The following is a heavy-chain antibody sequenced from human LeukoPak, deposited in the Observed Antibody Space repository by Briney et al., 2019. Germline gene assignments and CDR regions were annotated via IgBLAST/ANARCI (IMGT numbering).Heavy chain of an antibody. D-gene: IGHD3-9*01. V-gene: IGHV4-39*01. CDR1: GGSISSSSYY. J-gene: IGHJ5*02. CDR2: IYYSGST. Sequence: PSETLSLTCTVSGGSISSSSYYWGWIRQPPGKGLEWIGSIYYSGSTYYTPSLRSRVTISVDTPKNEFSLKLRSVTAADRAVYYCARQDYDVLTGHQNWLDHWGQGTLVTVSS. CDR3: ARQDYDVLTGHQNWLDH.